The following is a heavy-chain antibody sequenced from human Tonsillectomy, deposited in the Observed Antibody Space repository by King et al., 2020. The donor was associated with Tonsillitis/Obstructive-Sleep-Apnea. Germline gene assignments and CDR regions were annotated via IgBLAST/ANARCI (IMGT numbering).Heavy chain of an antibody. D-gene: IGHD3-3*01. J-gene: IGHJ4*02. CDR1: GFTFDDYA. Sequence: VQLVESGGGLVQPGRSLRLSCAASGFTFDDYAMHWVRQAPGKGLEWVSGISWNSGSVGYADSVKGRFTISRDNAKNSLYMQMNSLRTEDTALYYCAKGNVRSTHYDFWRCYPYLDYWGQGTLVTVPS. CDR3: AKGNVRSTHYDFWRCYPYLDY. V-gene: IGHV3-9*01. CDR2: ISWNSGSV.